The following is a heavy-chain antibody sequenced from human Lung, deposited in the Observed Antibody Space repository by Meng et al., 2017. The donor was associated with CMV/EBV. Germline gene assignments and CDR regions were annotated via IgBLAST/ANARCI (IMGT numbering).Heavy chain of an antibody. Sequence: ASXXVSXKASGYTFTGYYMHWVRQAPGQGLEWMGWINPNRGGTNYAQKCQGRVTMARDTSISTAYMELSRLRADDTAVYYCARGVGYCSSTSCQVWFDPWGQGXLVTVSS. CDR1: GYTFTGYY. J-gene: IGHJ5*02. CDR3: ARGVGYCSSTSCQVWFDP. D-gene: IGHD2-2*01. V-gene: IGHV1-2*02. CDR2: INPNRGGT.